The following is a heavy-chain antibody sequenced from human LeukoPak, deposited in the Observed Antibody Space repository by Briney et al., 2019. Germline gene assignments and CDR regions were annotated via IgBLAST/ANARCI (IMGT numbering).Heavy chain of an antibody. CDR1: GFTFSSYS. Sequence: GGSLRLSCAASGFTFSSYSMNWVRQAPGKGLEWVSSISSSSSYIYYADSVKGRFTISRDNAKNSLYLQMNSLRAEDTAVYYCAREDCSGGSCYGYFDYWGQGTLVTVSS. CDR2: ISSSSSYI. J-gene: IGHJ4*02. V-gene: IGHV3-21*01. CDR3: AREDCSGGSCYGYFDY. D-gene: IGHD2-15*01.